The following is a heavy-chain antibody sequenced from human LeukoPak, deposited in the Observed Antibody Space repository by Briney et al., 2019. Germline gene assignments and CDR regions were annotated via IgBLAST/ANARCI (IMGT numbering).Heavy chain of an antibody. CDR1: GGSISSGGYY. CDR2: IYYSGST. V-gene: IGHV4-31*03. J-gene: IGHJ4*02. CDR3: ASGGYDILTGYPTLDY. D-gene: IGHD3-9*01. Sequence: ASETLSLTCTVSGGSISSGGYYWSWIRQHPGKGLEWIGYIYYSGSTYYNPSLKSRVTISVDTSKSQFSLKLSSVTAADTAVYYCASGGYDILTGYPTLDYWGQGTLVTVSS.